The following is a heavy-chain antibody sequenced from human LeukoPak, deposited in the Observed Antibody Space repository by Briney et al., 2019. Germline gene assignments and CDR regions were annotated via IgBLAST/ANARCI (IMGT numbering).Heavy chain of an antibody. Sequence: GGSLRLSCAASGFTFSSYSMNCVRQAPGKGLGWVSSISSSSSYIYYADSVKGRFTISRDNAKNSLYLQMNSLRAEDTAVYYWARDPDSSSPNWFDPWGQGTLVTVSS. V-gene: IGHV3-21*01. CDR1: GFTFSSYS. CDR2: ISSSSSYI. CDR3: ARDPDSSSPNWFDP. J-gene: IGHJ5*02. D-gene: IGHD6-13*01.